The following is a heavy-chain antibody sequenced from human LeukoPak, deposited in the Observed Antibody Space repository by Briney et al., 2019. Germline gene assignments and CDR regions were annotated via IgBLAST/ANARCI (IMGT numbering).Heavy chain of an antibody. CDR1: GFTFNSYG. V-gene: IGHV3-30*02. CDR3: AKDLYYYAY. D-gene: IGHD2-8*01. Sequence: PGGSLRLSCAASGFTFNSYGMHWVRQAPGKGLQWVAFIRYDGNNEYYADSVKGRFTISRDNSKNTLYLQMNSLRAEDTAVYYCAKDLYYYAYWGQGTLVTVSS. CDR2: IRYDGNNE. J-gene: IGHJ4*02.